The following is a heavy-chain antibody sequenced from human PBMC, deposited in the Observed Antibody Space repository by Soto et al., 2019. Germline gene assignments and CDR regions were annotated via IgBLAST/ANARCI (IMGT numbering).Heavy chain of an antibody. Sequence: LSLTCTVSGGSISSSSYYWGWIRQPPGKGLEWIGSIYYSGSTYYNPSLKSRVTISVDTSKNQFSLKLSSVTAADTAVYYCARHQYYDSSGYPYYFDYWGQGTLVTVSS. CDR3: ARHQYYDSSGYPYYFDY. V-gene: IGHV4-39*01. CDR1: GGSISSSSYY. CDR2: IYYSGST. J-gene: IGHJ4*02. D-gene: IGHD3-22*01.